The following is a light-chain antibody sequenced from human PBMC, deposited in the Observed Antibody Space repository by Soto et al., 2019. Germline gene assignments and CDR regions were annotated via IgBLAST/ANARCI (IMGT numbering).Light chain of an antibody. CDR3: HQYYSYPTWT. CDR2: AAS. Sequence: AIRMTQSPSSLSASTGDRVTITCRASQGISSYLAWYQQKPGKAPKLLIYAASTLQSGVPSRFSGSGSGTDFTLINSCLQSEDFATYYCHQYYSYPTWTFGQGTKVEIK. CDR1: QGISSY. J-gene: IGKJ1*01. V-gene: IGKV1-8*01.